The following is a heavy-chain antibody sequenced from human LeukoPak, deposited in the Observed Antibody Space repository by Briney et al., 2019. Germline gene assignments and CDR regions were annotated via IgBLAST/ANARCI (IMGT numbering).Heavy chain of an antibody. V-gene: IGHV3-7*01. D-gene: IGHD3-10*01. CDR1: GFTFSSYA. Sequence: GGSLRLSCAASGFTFSSYAMHWVRQAPGKGLEWVANIKQDGTEKNYVDSVKGRFTISRDNAKNSLYLQMDSLRAEDTAVYYCARERGSGSYHPFDPWGQGTLATVSS. J-gene: IGHJ5*02. CDR3: ARERGSGSYHPFDP. CDR2: IKQDGTEK.